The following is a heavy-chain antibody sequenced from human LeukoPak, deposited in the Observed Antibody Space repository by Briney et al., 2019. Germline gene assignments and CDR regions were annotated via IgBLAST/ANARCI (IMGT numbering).Heavy chain of an antibody. CDR1: GYTFTSYA. Sequence: ASVKASCKASGYTFTSYAMNWVRQAPGQGLEWMGWINTNTGNPTYAQGFTGRFVFSLDTSVSTAYLQISSLKAEDTAVYYCAREDSSGWQNEIDYWGQGTLVTVSS. V-gene: IGHV7-4-1*02. D-gene: IGHD6-19*01. CDR3: AREDSSGWQNEIDY. CDR2: INTNTGNP. J-gene: IGHJ4*02.